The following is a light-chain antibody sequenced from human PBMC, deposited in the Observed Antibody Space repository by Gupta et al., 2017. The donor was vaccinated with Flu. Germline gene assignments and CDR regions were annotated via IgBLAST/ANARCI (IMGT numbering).Light chain of an antibody. Sequence: VTISCSGSSSNIGGNGVSCYHHVPERAPNLLLYYDNQRRSGAPDRFSGSKSGTSAALAISGLQSEEGADYYCEAWDDSRNGLWVFGGGTQLTVL. J-gene: IGLJ3*02. V-gene: IGLV1-44*01. CDR2: YDN. CDR3: EAWDDSRNGLWV. CDR1: SSNIGGNG.